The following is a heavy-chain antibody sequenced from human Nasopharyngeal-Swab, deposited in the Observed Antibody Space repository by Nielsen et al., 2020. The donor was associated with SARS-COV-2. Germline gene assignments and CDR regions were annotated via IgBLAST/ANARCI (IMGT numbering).Heavy chain of an antibody. Sequence: GESLKISCVASEFTFRDYWMSWVRQAPAKGLEWVASIKQDGSEKNYVDSVKGRFTISRDNAKNSLFLQMDSLRTEDTAFYYCARVGGRISPMGSWGQGTLVTVSS. J-gene: IGHJ4*02. CDR1: EFTFRDYW. CDR3: ARVGGRISPMGS. CDR2: IKQDGSEK. D-gene: IGHD3-10*01. V-gene: IGHV3-7*01.